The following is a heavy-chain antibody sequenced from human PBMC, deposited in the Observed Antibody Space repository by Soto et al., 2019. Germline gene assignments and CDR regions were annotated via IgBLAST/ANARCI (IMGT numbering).Heavy chain of an antibody. D-gene: IGHD2-15*01. CDR2: IYYSGST. J-gene: IGHJ3*02. CDR1: GGSFISYY. CDR3: AREGCSGGSCYSDAFDI. Sequence: SLTCTVSGGSFISYYWSWIRQPPGEGLEWIGYIYYSGSTNYNPSLKSRVTISVDTSKNQFSLKLSSVTAADTAVYYCAREGCSGGSCYSDAFDIWGQGTMVTVSS. V-gene: IGHV4-59*01.